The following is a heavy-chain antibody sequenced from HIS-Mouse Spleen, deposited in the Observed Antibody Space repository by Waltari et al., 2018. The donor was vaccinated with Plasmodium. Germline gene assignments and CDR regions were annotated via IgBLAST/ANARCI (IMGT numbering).Heavy chain of an antibody. CDR2: INQSGTT. V-gene: IGHV4-34*01. CDR1: GGSFSASY. J-gene: IGHJ4*02. CDR3: ARGRRIVVVTAPRGFFDY. Sequence: QVQLQQWGAGLLKPSETLSPTCAVYGGSFSASYLRWLRQPPGKGLEWIGEINQSGTTNYNPSLKSRVTISVDTSKNQFSLKLSSVTAADTAVYYCARGRRIVVVTAPRGFFDYWGQGTLVTVSS. D-gene: IGHD2-21*02.